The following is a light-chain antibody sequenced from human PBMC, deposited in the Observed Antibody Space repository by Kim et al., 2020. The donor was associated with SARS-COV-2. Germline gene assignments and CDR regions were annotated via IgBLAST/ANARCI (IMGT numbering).Light chain of an antibody. CDR3: QAWVSSTVV. V-gene: IGLV3-1*01. J-gene: IGLJ2*01. CDR1: NSGDKY. Sequence: SYELTQPPSASVSPGQTASITCSGENSGDKYACRYQQKPGQSPVLVINQDSKRLSGILEPFSGSNSGYTATLTVSGTQAMDDADYDWQAWVSSTVVFGGGTQLTVL. CDR2: QDS.